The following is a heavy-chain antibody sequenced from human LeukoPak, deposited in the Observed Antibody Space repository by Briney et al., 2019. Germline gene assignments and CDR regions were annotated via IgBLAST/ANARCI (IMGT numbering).Heavy chain of an antibody. CDR2: INQDGSEK. V-gene: IGHV3-7*01. CDR3: ARGAYCSGGSCYVY. Sequence: GGSLRLSCAVSGFTFSSFWMSWVRQAPGKGLEWVANINQDGSEKNYVDSVKGRFIISRDNAENSLSLQMNSLRAEDTAVYYCARGAYCSGGSCYVYWGQGTLVTVSS. J-gene: IGHJ4*01. CDR1: GFTFSSFW. D-gene: IGHD2-15*01.